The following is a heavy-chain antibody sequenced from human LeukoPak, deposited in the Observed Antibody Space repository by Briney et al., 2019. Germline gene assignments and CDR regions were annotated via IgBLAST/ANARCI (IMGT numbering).Heavy chain of an antibody. J-gene: IGHJ6*02. D-gene: IGHD1-14*01. CDR2: IWYDGSNK. CDR3: ASLLPALNPDYYYYGMDV. CDR1: GFTFSSYG. Sequence: PGGSLRLSCAASGFTFSSYGMHWVRQAPGKGLEWVAVIWYDGSNKYYADSVKGRFTISRDNSKNTLYLQMNSLRAEDTAVYYCASLLPALNPDYYYYGMDVWGQGTTVTVSS. V-gene: IGHV3-33*01.